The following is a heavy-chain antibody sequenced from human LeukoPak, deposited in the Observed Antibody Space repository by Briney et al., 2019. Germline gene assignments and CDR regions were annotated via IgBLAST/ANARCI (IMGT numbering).Heavy chain of an antibody. V-gene: IGHV4-30-4*01. CDR3: VREDDYSSGNWFDP. D-gene: IGHD4-11*01. J-gene: IGHJ5*02. CDR1: GVSISSGAYY. CDR2: IYYSGNT. Sequence: SETLSLTCTVSGVSISSGAYYWSWIRQPPGKGLEWIGYIYYSGNTYYNPSLKSRVTISADTSKNQFSLRLSSVTAADTAVYYCVREDDYSSGNWFDPWGQGTLVTVSS.